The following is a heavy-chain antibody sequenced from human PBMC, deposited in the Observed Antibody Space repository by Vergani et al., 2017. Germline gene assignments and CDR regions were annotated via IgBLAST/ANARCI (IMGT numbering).Heavy chain of an antibody. D-gene: IGHD4-11*01. CDR3: ARDGAINDYSNFWFDP. CDR1: GYTFTSYD. CDR2: MNPNSGNT. V-gene: IGHV1-8*01. Sequence: QVQLVQPGAEVKKPGASVKVSCKASGYTFTSYDINWVRQATGQGLEWMGWMNPNSGNTGYAQKFQGRVTMTRNTSISTAYMELSSLRSEDTAVYYCARDGAINDYSNFWFDPWGQGTLVTVSS. J-gene: IGHJ5*02.